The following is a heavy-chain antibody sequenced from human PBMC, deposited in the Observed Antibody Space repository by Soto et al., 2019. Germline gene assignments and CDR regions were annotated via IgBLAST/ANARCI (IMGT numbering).Heavy chain of an antibody. V-gene: IGHV4-31*03. CDR1: GGSVSSDDYS. CDR2: IRDSGST. Sequence: QVQLQESGPGLVKPSQTLSVTCTVSGGSVSSDDYSWSWIRQHPGKGLEWIGYIRDSGSTYYNPSLEGRVTISVDTSKNQVSLRLRSVTAADTDVYYCARAMANDFDYWGQGTLVTASS. D-gene: IGHD2-8*01. J-gene: IGHJ4*02. CDR3: ARAMANDFDY.